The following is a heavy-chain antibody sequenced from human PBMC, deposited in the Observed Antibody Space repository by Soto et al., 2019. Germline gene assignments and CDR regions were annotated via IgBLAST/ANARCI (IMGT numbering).Heavy chain of an antibody. J-gene: IGHJ4*02. CDR2: ISYDGSNK. V-gene: IGHV3-30-3*01. Sequence: QVQLVESGGGVVQPGRSLRLSCAASGFTFSSYAMHWVRQAPGKGLEWVAVISYDGSNKYYADSVKGRFTISRDNSKNTLDLQMNSLRAEDTAVYYCARDGIAVAGTGRFIFDYWGQGTLVTVSS. CDR1: GFTFSSYA. CDR3: ARDGIAVAGTGRFIFDY. D-gene: IGHD6-19*01.